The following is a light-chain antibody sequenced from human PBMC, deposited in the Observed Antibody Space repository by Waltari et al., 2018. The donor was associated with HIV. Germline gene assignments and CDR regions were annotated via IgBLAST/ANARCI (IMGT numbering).Light chain of an antibody. CDR1: SRDVGGYNH. J-gene: IGLJ3*02. CDR2: EVS. Sequence: QSALTQPASVSGSPGQSITISCTGTSRDVGGYNHVSWSQQHPGRAPKLMIYEVSNRPSGVSNRFSGSKSGNTASLTISGLQAEDEADYYCSSYTSSSTWVFGGGTKLTVL. V-gene: IGLV2-14*01. CDR3: SSYTSSSTWV.